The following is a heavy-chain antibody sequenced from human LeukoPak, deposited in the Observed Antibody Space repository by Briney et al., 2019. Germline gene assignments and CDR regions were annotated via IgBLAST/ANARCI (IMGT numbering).Heavy chain of an antibody. J-gene: IGHJ4*02. V-gene: IGHV4-4*07. CDR2: IYTSGSP. D-gene: IGHD6-19*01. CDR1: GGSVSSYY. CDR3: ATGYSSGWDFDY. Sequence: SETLSLTCTVSGGSVSSYYWSWIRQPAGKGLEWIGRIYTSGSPNYNPSLKSRVPMSVDTSKNQFSLKLSPVTAADTAVYYCATGYSSGWDFDYWGQGTLVTVSS.